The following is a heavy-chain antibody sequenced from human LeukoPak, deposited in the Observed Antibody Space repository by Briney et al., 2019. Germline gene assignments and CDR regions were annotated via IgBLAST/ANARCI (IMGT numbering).Heavy chain of an antibody. J-gene: IGHJ4*02. Sequence: KPSETLSLTCTVSGGSISSYYWSWIRQPPGKGLEWIGYIYYSGSTNYNPSLKSRVTISVDTSKNQFSLELSSVTAADTAVYYCARHRTHSSSWSPFDYWGQGTLVTVSS. V-gene: IGHV4-59*08. CDR3: ARHRTHSSSWSPFDY. D-gene: IGHD6-13*01. CDR2: IYYSGST. CDR1: GGSISSYY.